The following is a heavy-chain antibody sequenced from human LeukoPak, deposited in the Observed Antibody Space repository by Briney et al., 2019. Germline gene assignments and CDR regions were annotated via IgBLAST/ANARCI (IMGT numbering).Heavy chain of an antibody. Sequence: GGSLRLSCAASGFTFSSSNMNWVRQAPGKGLEWVPSISSSSSYIYYADSVKGRFTISRDNAKNSLYLQMNSLRAEDTAVYYCASQSSYCSSTSCPNWFDPWGQGTLVTVSS. CDR2: ISSSSSYI. D-gene: IGHD2-2*01. CDR3: ASQSSYCSSTSCPNWFDP. V-gene: IGHV3-21*01. CDR1: GFTFSSSN. J-gene: IGHJ5*02.